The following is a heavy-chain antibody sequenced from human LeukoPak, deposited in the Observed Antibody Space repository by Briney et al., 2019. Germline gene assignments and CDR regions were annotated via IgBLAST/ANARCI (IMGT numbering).Heavy chain of an antibody. CDR3: ARQAVGVGGFDY. CDR2: INPSGGST. J-gene: IGHJ4*02. Sequence: ASVKVSCKASGYTFTSYYMHWVRQAPGQGLEWRGIINPSGGSTSYAQKFQGRVAMTRDTSTSTVYMELSSLRSEDTAVYYCARQAVGVGGFDYWGQGTLVTVSS. D-gene: IGHD3-16*01. CDR1: GYTFTSYY. V-gene: IGHV1-46*01.